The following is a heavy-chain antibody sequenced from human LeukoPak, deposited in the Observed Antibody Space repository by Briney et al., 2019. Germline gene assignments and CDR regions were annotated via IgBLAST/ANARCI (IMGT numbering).Heavy chain of an antibody. CDR1: GFTFSSYW. D-gene: IGHD3-22*01. Sequence: GASLRLSCAAPGFTFSSYWMNWVRQAPAKGLEWVGNIKADGSEKYYVDSVKGRFSISRDNAKNSLFLQINSLRGEDTAVYYCARVRTELYDSSGYYLSYYYMDVWGKGTTVTISS. J-gene: IGHJ6*03. CDR3: ARVRTELYDSSGYYLSYYYMDV. V-gene: IGHV3-7*01. CDR2: IKADGSEK.